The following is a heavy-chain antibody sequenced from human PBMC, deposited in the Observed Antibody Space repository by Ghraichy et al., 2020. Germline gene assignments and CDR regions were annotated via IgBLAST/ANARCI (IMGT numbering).Heavy chain of an antibody. CDR3: AKDLTREVPGAFDI. CDR1: GFTFSSYG. V-gene: IGHV3-30*02. CDR2: IRYDGSNK. D-gene: IGHD7-27*01. J-gene: IGHJ3*02. Sequence: RGSLRLSCAASGFTFSSYGMHWVRQAPGKGLEWVAFIRYDGSNKYYADSVKGRFTISRDNSKNTLYLQMNSLRAEDTAVYYCAKDLTREVPGAFDIWGQGTMVTVSS.